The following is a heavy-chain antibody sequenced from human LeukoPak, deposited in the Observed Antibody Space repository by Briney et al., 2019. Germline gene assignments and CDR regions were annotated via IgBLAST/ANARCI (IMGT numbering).Heavy chain of an antibody. CDR1: GFMFSSYG. J-gene: IGHJ4*02. Sequence: GGSLRLSCAASGFMFSSYGMHWVRQAPGKGLEWVAFIRYDGSNKYYADSVKGRFTISRDNSKNTLYLQMDSLKTEDTAVYYCATDIPPGYNYDSSGYYRYWGREPWSPSPQ. D-gene: IGHD3-22*01. V-gene: IGHV3-30*02. CDR3: ATDIPPGYNYDSSGYYRY. CDR2: IRYDGSNK.